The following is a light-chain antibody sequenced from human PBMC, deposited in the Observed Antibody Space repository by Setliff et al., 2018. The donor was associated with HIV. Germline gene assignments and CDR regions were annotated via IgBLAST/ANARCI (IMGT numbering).Light chain of an antibody. CDR2: EDN. CDR3: QSYDGDFVI. V-gene: IGLV6-57*01. Sequence: NFMLTQHHSVSESPGKTVTISCTRSRGDIAKNYVQWYQQRPDSPPTTVIYEDNRRPSGVPDRFSGSLDSSSNSASLIVSGLKTEDEADYYCQSYDGDFVIFGGGTKGTVL. CDR1: RGDIAKNY. J-gene: IGLJ2*01.